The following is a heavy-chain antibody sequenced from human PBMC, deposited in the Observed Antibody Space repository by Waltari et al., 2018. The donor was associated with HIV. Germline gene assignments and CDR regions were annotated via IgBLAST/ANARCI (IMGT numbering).Heavy chain of an antibody. CDR1: GFTFSTYW. J-gene: IGHJ4*02. CDR2: IKQDGNEK. CDR3: ARAYSGTDRIGDY. D-gene: IGHD1-26*01. V-gene: IGHV3-7*01. Sequence: EVQLVETGGALVQPGGSLRVSCVASGFTFSTYWMTWVRRAPGKGVGWVDNIKQDGNEKNYRDAVKGRFTSCRDNAKNALNLQMNNLRDEDSATYYCARAYSGTDRIGDYWGQGTLVTVSS.